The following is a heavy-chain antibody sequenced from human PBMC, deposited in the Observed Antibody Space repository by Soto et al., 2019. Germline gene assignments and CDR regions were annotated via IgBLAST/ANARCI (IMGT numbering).Heavy chain of an antibody. J-gene: IGHJ4*02. Sequence: SETLSLTCTVSGGSMISYYWSWIRQPPGRGLEWIGFIYYAGSTKYNPSLNSRVTISVDTSNNQFSLKLSSVTAADTAVYYCARGLITGSQYSGGLYYFDPWGQGTQVTVSS. V-gene: IGHV4-59*12. CDR3: ARGLITGSQYSGGLYYFDP. CDR1: GGSMISYY. CDR2: IYYAGST. D-gene: IGHD3-10*01.